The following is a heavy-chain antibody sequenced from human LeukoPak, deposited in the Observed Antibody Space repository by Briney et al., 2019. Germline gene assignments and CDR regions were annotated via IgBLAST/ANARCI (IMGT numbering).Heavy chain of an antibody. V-gene: IGHV1-46*01. Sequence: GASVTVSCKASGYTFTSYYMHWVRQAPGQGLEWMGIINPSGGSTSYAQKFQGRVTMTRDMSTSTVYMELSSLRSEDTAVYYCARAAGSLVYYYYMDVWGKGTTVTISS. CDR2: INPSGGST. J-gene: IGHJ6*03. D-gene: IGHD6-19*01. CDR3: ARAAGSLVYYYYMDV. CDR1: GYTFTSYY.